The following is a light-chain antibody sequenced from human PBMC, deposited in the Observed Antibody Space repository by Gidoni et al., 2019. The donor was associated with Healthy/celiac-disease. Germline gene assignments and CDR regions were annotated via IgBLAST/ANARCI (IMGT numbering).Light chain of an antibody. CDR2: DAS. CDR3: QQYNSYPYT. V-gene: IGKV1-5*01. CDR1: QSISSW. Sequence: DIQMTQSPSTLSAAVGDRVTITCRASQSISSWLAWYQQKPGKAPKLRIYDASSLESGVPSRCSGSGSGTECTLTISSLQPDDFATYYCQQYNSYPYTFXQXTKLEIK. J-gene: IGKJ2*01.